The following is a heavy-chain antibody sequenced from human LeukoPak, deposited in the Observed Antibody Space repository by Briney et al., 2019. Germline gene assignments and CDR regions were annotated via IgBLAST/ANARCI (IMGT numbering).Heavy chain of an antibody. CDR2: IYTSGST. CDR1: GGSISSYY. Sequence: SETLSLTCTVSGGSISSYYWSWIRQPPGKGLEWIGYIYTSGSTNYNPSLKSRVTISVDTSKNQFPLKLSSVTAADTAVYYCARRLTYYDFWSGYYSGDAFDIWGQGTMVTVSS. V-gene: IGHV4-4*09. D-gene: IGHD3-3*01. CDR3: ARRLTYYDFWSGYYSGDAFDI. J-gene: IGHJ3*02.